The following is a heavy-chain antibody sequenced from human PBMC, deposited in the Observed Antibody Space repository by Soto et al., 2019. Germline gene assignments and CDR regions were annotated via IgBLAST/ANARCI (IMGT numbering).Heavy chain of an antibody. CDR1: GFTFSSYA. CDR2: ISGSGGST. Sequence: PGGSLRLSCAASGFTFSSYAMSWVRQAPGKGLEWVSAISGSGGSTYYADSVKGRFTISRDNSKNTLYLQMNSLRAEDTAVYYCAKGPHYEAVAGLVGYYFDYWGQGTLVTVSS. CDR3: AKGPHYEAVAGLVGYYFDY. D-gene: IGHD6-19*01. J-gene: IGHJ4*02. V-gene: IGHV3-23*01.